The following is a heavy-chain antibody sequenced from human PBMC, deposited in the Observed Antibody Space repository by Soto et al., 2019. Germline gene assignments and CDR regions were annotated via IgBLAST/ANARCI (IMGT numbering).Heavy chain of an antibody. Sequence: GSLRLSCAASGFTFSSYWMHWVRQAPGKGLVWVSRINSDGSSTSYADSVKGRFTISRDNAKNTLYLQMNSLRAEDTAVYYCARDPRYCSSTSCHENYYYYGMDVWGQGTTVTVSS. V-gene: IGHV3-74*01. CDR3: ARDPRYCSSTSCHENYYYYGMDV. J-gene: IGHJ6*02. CDR1: GFTFSSYW. CDR2: INSDGSST. D-gene: IGHD2-2*01.